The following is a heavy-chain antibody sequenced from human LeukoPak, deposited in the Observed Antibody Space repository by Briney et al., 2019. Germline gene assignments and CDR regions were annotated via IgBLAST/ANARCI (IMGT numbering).Heavy chain of an antibody. V-gene: IGHV1-69*13. CDR2: IIPIFGTA. J-gene: IGHJ6*04. Sequence: SVKVSCKASGGTFSSYAISWVRQAPGQGLEWMGGIIPIFGTANYAQKFQGRVTITADESTSTAYMELSSLRSEDTAVYYCARGIVVPAAMRYDYYYYGMDVWGKGATVTVSS. D-gene: IGHD2-2*01. CDR1: GGTFSSYA. CDR3: ARGIVVPAAMRYDYYYYGMDV.